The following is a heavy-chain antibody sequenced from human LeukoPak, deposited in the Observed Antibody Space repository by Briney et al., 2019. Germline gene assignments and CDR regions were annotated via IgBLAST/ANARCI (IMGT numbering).Heavy chain of an antibody. Sequence: GGSLRLSCAASGFTFSSYEMNWVRQAPGKGLEWVSYIGSSGSTIYYADSVKGRFTISRDNSKNTLYLQMNSLRAEDTAVYYCAKGIGYYYDSSGYYWGQGTLVTVSS. CDR2: IGSSGSTI. J-gene: IGHJ4*02. V-gene: IGHV3-48*03. CDR1: GFTFSSYE. D-gene: IGHD3-22*01. CDR3: AKGIGYYYDSSGYY.